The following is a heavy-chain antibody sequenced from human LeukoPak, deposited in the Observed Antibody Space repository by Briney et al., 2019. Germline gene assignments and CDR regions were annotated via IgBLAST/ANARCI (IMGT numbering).Heavy chain of an antibody. CDR3: ARDRAGEWLVRFDY. J-gene: IGHJ4*02. Sequence: GGSLRLSCAASGFTFSSYGMHWVRQAPGKGLEWVAFIRYDGSNKYYADSVKGRFTISRDNSKNTLYLQMNSLRAEDTAVYYCARDRAGEWLVRFDYWGQGTLVTVSS. D-gene: IGHD6-19*01. CDR1: GFTFSSYG. CDR2: IRYDGSNK. V-gene: IGHV3-30*02.